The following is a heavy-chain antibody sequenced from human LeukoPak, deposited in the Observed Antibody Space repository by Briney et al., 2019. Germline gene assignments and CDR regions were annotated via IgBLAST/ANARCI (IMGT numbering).Heavy chain of an antibody. CDR2: INPTGGATTT. J-gene: IGHJ4*02. D-gene: IGHD2/OR15-2a*01. CDR3: ARETRGFYDGVDY. CDR1: GYTFTNYF. V-gene: IGHV1-46*01. Sequence: GASVKVSCEASGYTFTNYFINWLRQAPGQGLEWMGVINPTGGATTTIYAQNFQGRFTMTRDLSTTTAYMELSSLTSEDTAVYYCARETRGFYDGVDYWGQGTLVTVAS.